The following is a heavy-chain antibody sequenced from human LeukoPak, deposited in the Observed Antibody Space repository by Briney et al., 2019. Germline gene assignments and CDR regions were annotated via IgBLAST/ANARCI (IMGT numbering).Heavy chain of an antibody. CDR3: AIWGPLIAHGY. D-gene: IGHD3-16*01. CDR2: ISSGGTT. V-gene: IGHV3-53*01. Sequence: GGSLRLSCAVSGFPVSSNHMSWVRQAPGKGLEWVSIISSGGTTYYPDSVKGRFTISRDNSKNTLYLQMNSLRAEDTAVYYCAIWGPLIAHGYWGQGTLVTVSS. CDR1: GFPVSSNH. J-gene: IGHJ4*02.